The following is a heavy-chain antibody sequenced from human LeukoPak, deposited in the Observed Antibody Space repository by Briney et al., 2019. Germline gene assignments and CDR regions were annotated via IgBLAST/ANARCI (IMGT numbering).Heavy chain of an antibody. CDR1: GFTFNTHG. V-gene: IGHV3-30*18. CDR2: ISFDGSNK. CDR3: ANFLIVVVPAAALVGAAAEDEGFDI. J-gene: IGHJ3*02. D-gene: IGHD2-2*01. Sequence: PGGSLRLSCVTSGFTFNTHGMHWVRQAPGKGLEWVAVISFDGSNKSYADSVKGRFTITRDNSKNTLYLQMNSLRAEDTAVYYCANFLIVVVPAAALVGAAAEDEGFDIWGQGTMVTVSS.